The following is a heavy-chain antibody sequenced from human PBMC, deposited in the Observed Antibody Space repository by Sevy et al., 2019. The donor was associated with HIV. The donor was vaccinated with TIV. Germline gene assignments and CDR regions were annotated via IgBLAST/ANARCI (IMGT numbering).Heavy chain of an antibody. D-gene: IGHD2-21*02. J-gene: IGHJ4*02. CDR1: GFTFSDYH. CDR3: AREADYYFDS. CDR2: ISSRGSTE. Sequence: GGSLRLSCEASGFTFSDYHVTWIRQAPGKGLEWVAYISSRGSTEHYADSVKGRFTISRDNVKNSLYLQMDSPRGEDTAVYYCAREADYYFDSWGQGSLVTVSS. V-gene: IGHV3-11*01.